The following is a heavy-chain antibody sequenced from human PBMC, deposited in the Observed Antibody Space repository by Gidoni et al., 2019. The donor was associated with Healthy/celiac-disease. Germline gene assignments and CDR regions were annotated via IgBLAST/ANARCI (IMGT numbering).Heavy chain of an antibody. CDR3: ARVSRPDSSGYYFVGAFDI. CDR2: ISPIVGTA. CDR1: GGTFSSYA. V-gene: IGHV1-69*01. D-gene: IGHD3-22*01. J-gene: IGHJ3*02. Sequence: QVQLVQSGAEVKKPGSSVKVSCKAYGGTFSSYAISWVRQAPGQGLEWMGGISPIVGTANYAKKFQGRVTITADESTSTAYMELSSLRSEDTAVYYCARVSRPDSSGYYFVGAFDIWGQGTMVTVSS.